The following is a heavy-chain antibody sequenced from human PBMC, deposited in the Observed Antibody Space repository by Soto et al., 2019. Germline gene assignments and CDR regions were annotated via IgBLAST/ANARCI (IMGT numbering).Heavy chain of an antibody. CDR2: IYSGGST. D-gene: IGHD2-15*01. V-gene: IGHV3-66*01. CDR1: GFTVSSNY. CDR3: ATYCSGGSCYFPDDAFDI. J-gene: IGHJ3*02. Sequence: GGSLRLSCAASGFTVSSNYMSWVRQAPGKGLEWVSVIYSGGSTYYADSVKGRFTISRDNSKNTLYLQMNSLRAEDTAVYYCATYCSGGSCYFPDDAFDIWGQGTMVTVSS.